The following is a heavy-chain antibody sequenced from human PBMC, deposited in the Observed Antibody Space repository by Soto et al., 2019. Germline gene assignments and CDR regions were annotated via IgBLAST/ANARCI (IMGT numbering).Heavy chain of an antibody. CDR1: GFTFSSYA. J-gene: IGHJ4*02. CDR2: ISYDGSNK. D-gene: IGHD1-26*01. Sequence: GGSLRLSWAASGFTFSSYAMHWVRQAPGKGLEWVAVISYDGSNKYYADSVKGRFTISRDNSKNTLYLQMNSLRAEDTAVYYCAREEWELLRGNYFDYWGQGTLVTVSS. CDR3: AREEWELLRGNYFDY. V-gene: IGHV3-30-3*01.